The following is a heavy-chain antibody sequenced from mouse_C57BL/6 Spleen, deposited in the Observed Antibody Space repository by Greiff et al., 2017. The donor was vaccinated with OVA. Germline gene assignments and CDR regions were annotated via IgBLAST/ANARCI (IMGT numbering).Heavy chain of an antibody. CDR3: AGGSNPFAY. J-gene: IGHJ3*01. CDR2: IDPSDSYT. CDR1: GYTFTSYW. V-gene: IGHV1-69*01. Sequence: QVQLQQSGAELVMPGASVKLSCKASGYTFTSYWMHWVKQRPGQGLAWIGEIDPSDSYTNYNQKFKGKSTLTVDKSSSTAYMQLSSLTSEDSAVYYCAGGSNPFAYWGQGTLVTVSA. D-gene: IGHD2-5*01.